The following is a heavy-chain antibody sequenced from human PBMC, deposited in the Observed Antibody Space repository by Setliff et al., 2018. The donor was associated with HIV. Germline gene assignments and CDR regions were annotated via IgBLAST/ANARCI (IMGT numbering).Heavy chain of an antibody. CDR1: GFTFNNAW. V-gene: IGHV3-15*01. CDR2: IKKSSDGGKT. Sequence: GVLRLSCVASGFTFNNAWMNWVRQAPGKGLEWLGRIKKSSDGGKTDDASPVKGRFTISRDDSKNTLYLQMNSLKTEDTGVYFCATDNGPSYSMDIWGQGTTVTVSS. CDR3: ATDNGPSYSMDI. J-gene: IGHJ6*02. D-gene: IGHD2-21*01.